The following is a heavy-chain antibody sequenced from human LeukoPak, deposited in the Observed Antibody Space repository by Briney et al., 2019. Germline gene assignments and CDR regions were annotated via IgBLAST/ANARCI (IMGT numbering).Heavy chain of an antibody. CDR3: ARVVVPAAILSYFDY. J-gene: IGHJ4*02. V-gene: IGHV4-34*01. Sequence: SETLSLTCTVSGGSISSHYWSWIRQPPGKGLEWIGEINHSGSTNYNPSLKSRVTISVDTSKNQFSLKLSSVTAADTAVYYCARVVVPAAILSYFDYWGQGTLVTVSS. CDR1: GGSISSHY. CDR2: INHSGST. D-gene: IGHD2-2*01.